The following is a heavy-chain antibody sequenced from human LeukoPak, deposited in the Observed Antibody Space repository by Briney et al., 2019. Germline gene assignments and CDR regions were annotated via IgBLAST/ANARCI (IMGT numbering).Heavy chain of an antibody. CDR2: VNPNSGNT. Sequence: ASVKVSCKASGYTFTGYYMHWVRQAPGQGLEWMGWVNPNSGNTGYAQKFQGRVTMTMDPSISTAYMELSSLRSEDTAVYYCARRSDDYDSSAYYHWGQGTLVTVSS. D-gene: IGHD3-22*01. V-gene: IGHV1-8*02. J-gene: IGHJ4*02. CDR3: ARRSDDYDSSAYYH. CDR1: GYTFTGYY.